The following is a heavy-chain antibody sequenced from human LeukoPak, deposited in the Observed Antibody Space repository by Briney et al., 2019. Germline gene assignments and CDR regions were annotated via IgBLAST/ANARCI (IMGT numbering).Heavy chain of an antibody. CDR1: GFTFSSYA. Sequence: AGGSLRLSCAASGFTFSSYAMSWVRQAPGKGLEWVSLISGDGGSTYYADSVKGRFTISRGNSKNSLYLQMNSLRTEDTALYYCAKDAMQLWLREYYFDYWGQGTLVTVSS. J-gene: IGHJ4*02. CDR2: ISGDGGST. D-gene: IGHD5-18*01. CDR3: AKDAMQLWLREYYFDY. V-gene: IGHV3-43*02.